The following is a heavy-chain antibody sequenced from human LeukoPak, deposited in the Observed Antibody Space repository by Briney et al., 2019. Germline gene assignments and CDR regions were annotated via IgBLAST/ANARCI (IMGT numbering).Heavy chain of an antibody. D-gene: IGHD3-9*01. CDR1: GFTGRTNY. J-gene: IGHJ5*02. Sequence: GGSLRLSCTASGFTGRTNYMSWVRQAPGKGLEWVSVIYSSGDTYYADSVKGRFTISRDDSKNTLYLQMNSLRAEDTAVYFCKMAYYYSLTTGSWGQGTLVSVSS. CDR2: IYSSGDT. CDR3: KMAYYYSLTTGS. V-gene: IGHV3-66*01.